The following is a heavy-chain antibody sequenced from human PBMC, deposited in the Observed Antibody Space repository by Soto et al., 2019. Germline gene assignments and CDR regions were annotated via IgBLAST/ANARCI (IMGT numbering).Heavy chain of an antibody. V-gene: IGHV1-69*01. CDR1: GGTFSSHG. D-gene: IGHD6-19*01. CDR2: IIPIAGTT. Sequence: QVHLVQSGAEVKKPGSSVKVSCKTSGGTFSSHGISWVRQAPGRGLEWMGGIIPIAGTTNYAQRFHVRLTINADESTSTAYMELSSLTSEDTAVYYCERDRDSSGWYASYYGMDVWGQGTTVTVSS. CDR3: ERDRDSSGWYASYYGMDV. J-gene: IGHJ6*02.